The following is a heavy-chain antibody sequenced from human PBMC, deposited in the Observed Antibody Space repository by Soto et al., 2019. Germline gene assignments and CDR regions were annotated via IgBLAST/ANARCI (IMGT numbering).Heavy chain of an antibody. D-gene: IGHD3-16*02. CDR2: ISISGGST. CDR1: GFTFSTYA. J-gene: IGHJ6*03. CDR3: AKASYDYIWGSYRYSRPMDV. Sequence: GGSLRLSCAASGFTFSTYAMIWVRQAPGKGLEWVSAISISGGSTYYADSVKDRFTISRDNSKNTLYLHMKGLRAEDTAVYFCAKASYDYIWGSYRYSRPMDVWGKETTVTVSS. V-gene: IGHV3-23*01.